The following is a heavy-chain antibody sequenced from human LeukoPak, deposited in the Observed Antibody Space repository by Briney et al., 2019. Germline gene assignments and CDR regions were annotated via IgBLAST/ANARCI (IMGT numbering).Heavy chain of an antibody. Sequence: GGSLRLSCVASGFTFSSYWMAWVRQAPGKGLEWVANIKQDESEKNYVDSVKGRFTISRDNAKNSLFLQMNSLRVEDTAVYYCARDVAGSLDYWGQRTQVTVSS. J-gene: IGHJ4*02. CDR3: ARDVAGSLDY. V-gene: IGHV3-7*01. D-gene: IGHD1-26*01. CDR1: GFTFSSYW. CDR2: IKQDESEK.